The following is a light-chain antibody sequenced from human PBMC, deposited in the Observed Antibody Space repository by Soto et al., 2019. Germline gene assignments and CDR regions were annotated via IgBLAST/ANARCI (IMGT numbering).Light chain of an antibody. V-gene: IGKV3-20*01. J-gene: IGKJ3*01. CDR2: AAS. Sequence: EVVLTQSPGTLSLSAGERATLSCSASQSVASNRLAWYQQKPGQAPRLLIYAASTRAAGIPDRFSGSGSGTDFTRTISRLETGDFGVFFCHHYGRSPIFTFGPGTTVDMK. CDR3: HHYGRSPIFT. CDR1: QSVASNR.